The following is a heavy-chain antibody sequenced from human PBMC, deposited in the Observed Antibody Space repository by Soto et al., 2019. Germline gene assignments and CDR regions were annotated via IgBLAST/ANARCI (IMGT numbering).Heavy chain of an antibody. J-gene: IGHJ3*02. CDR3: ARWDSSGYYYAFYI. CDR2: INAGNGNT. D-gene: IGHD3-22*01. CDR1: GYTFTSYA. V-gene: IGHV1-3*01. Sequence: ASVKVSCKASGYTFTSYAMHWVRQAPGQRLEWMGWINAGNGNTKYSQKFQGRVTITRDTSASTAYMELSGLRSEDTAVYYCARWDSSGYYYAFYIWGQGTMVTVSS.